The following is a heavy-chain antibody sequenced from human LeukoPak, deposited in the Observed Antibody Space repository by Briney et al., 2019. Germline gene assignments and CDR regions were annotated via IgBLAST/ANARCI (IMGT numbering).Heavy chain of an antibody. CDR2: IRYDGSNK. CDR3: AKDPTGYFHYYMDV. Sequence: GGSLRLSCAASGFTFSSCAMHWVRQAPGKGLEWVAFIRYDGSNKYYADSVKGRFTISRDNSKNTLYLQMNSLRAEDTAIYYCAKDPTGYFHYYMDVWGKGTTVTISS. V-gene: IGHV3-30*02. D-gene: IGHD4-17*01. J-gene: IGHJ6*03. CDR1: GFTFSSCA.